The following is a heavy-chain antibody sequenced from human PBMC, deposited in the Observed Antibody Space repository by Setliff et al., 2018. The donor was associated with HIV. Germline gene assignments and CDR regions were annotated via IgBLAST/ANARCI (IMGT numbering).Heavy chain of an antibody. CDR3: ARDLSYDYDRSSDTFDY. D-gene: IGHD3-22*01. J-gene: IGHJ4*02. Sequence: GGSLRLSCAASGFTFSPYWMHWVRQAPGKGLVWVSRINSDGTSTTYADSVKGRFTISRDNAKNTLYLQMNSLRAEDTAVYYCARDLSYDYDRSSDTFDYWGQGTQVTV. CDR1: GFTFSPYW. V-gene: IGHV3-74*03. CDR2: INSDGTST.